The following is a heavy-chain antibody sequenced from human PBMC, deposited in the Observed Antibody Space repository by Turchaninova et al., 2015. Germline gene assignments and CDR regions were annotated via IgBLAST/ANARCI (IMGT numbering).Heavy chain of an antibody. CDR3: AKDGGEWELIA. D-gene: IGHD1-26*01. CDR2: LRGGGINS. CDR1: GFIFSDYA. V-gene: IGHV3-23*04. J-gene: IGHJ5*02. Sequence: EVQVVESGGGLVQPGGSLRLSCGASGFIFSDYAMSWVRQAPGKGLEWVSALRGGGINSDYAASVKGRFTSSRENSKNKLYLQMNSLRDEDTAVYYCAKDGGEWELIAWGQGTLVTVSS.